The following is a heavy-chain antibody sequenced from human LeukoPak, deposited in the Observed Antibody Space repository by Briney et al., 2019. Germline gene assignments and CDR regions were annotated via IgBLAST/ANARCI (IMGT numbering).Heavy chain of an antibody. V-gene: IGHV4-39*01. Sequence: PSETLSLTCTVFSGGSISSSSYYWGWIRQPPGKGLEWIGSFYYSGSTYYNPSLKSRGTISADTSNNQLSLKLSSVTAADPAVYYCARLWRAAIDYGGKGTLVTVSS. CDR1: GGSISSSSYY. CDR3: ARLWRAAIDY. CDR2: FYYSGST. J-gene: IGHJ4*02. D-gene: IGHD1-1*01.